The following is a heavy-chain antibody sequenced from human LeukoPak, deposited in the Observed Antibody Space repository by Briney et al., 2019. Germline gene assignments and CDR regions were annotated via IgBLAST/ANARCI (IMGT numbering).Heavy chain of an antibody. CDR3: ARGSLRCSSTSCYNWYFDL. D-gene: IGHD2-2*02. CDR2: IYYSGST. J-gene: IGHJ2*01. Sequence: SETLSLTCTVSGGSMSSYYWSWSRQSPGKGLEWIGYIYYSGSTKYNPSLKSRVTISVDTSKNQFSLKLSSVTAADTAVYYCARGSLRCSSTSCYNWYFDLWGRGTLVTVSS. CDR1: GGSMSSYY. V-gene: IGHV4-59*01.